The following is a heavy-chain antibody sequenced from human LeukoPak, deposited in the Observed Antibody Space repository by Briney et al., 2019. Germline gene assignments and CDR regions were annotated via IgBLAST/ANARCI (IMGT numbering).Heavy chain of an antibody. D-gene: IGHD6-19*01. Sequence: PGRSLRLSCAASGFTFSSYSMNWVRQAPGKGLEWVSYISSSSSTIYYADSVKGRFTISRDNAKNSLYLQMNSLRDEDTAVYYCARDRIAVAGTAFDIWGQGTMVTVSS. CDR3: ARDRIAVAGTAFDI. V-gene: IGHV3-48*02. J-gene: IGHJ3*02. CDR2: ISSSSSTI. CDR1: GFTFSSYS.